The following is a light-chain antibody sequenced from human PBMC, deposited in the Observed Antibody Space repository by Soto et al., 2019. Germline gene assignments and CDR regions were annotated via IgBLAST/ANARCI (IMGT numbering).Light chain of an antibody. CDR3: QQSYSIPWT. CDR1: QSINTF. J-gene: IGKJ1*01. V-gene: IGKV1-39*01. CDR2: AAS. Sequence: DIPMTQSPSSLSASVGDRVTIACRASQSINTFLNWYEVKPGKAPKLLIYAASSLQSGVPSRFSGSGSGTDFTLTISSLQTEDFATYYCQQSYSIPWTFGQGTKVEIK.